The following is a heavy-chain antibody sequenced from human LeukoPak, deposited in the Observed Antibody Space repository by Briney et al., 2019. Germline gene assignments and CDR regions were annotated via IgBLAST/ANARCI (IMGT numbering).Heavy chain of an antibody. V-gene: IGHV3-23*01. CDR3: ARWYYYETSGLYYGSFDN. D-gene: IGHD3-22*01. CDR1: GFTFSSYG. CDR2: IIGSGSST. J-gene: IGHJ5*02. Sequence: GGSLRLSCAASGFTFSSYGMSWVRQAPGKGLQWVSVIIGSGSSTYFADSVKGRFTISRDNSRNTLYLQMNSLRAEDTAVYYCARWYYYETSGLYYGSFDNWGQGTLVSVSS.